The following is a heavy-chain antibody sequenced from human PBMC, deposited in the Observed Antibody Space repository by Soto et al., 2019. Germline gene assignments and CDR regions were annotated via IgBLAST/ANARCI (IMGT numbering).Heavy chain of an antibody. D-gene: IGHD3-9*01. CDR1: GYTFTGYY. Sequence: QVQLVQSGAEVKKPGASVKVSCKASGYTFTGYYMHWVRQAPGQGLEWMGWINPNSGGTNYAQKFQGWVTMTRDTSISIAYMELSRLRSDDTAVYYCARASVLRYFDWLPHYYYGMDVWGQGTTVTVSS. CDR2: INPNSGGT. J-gene: IGHJ6*02. V-gene: IGHV1-2*04. CDR3: ARASVLRYFDWLPHYYYGMDV.